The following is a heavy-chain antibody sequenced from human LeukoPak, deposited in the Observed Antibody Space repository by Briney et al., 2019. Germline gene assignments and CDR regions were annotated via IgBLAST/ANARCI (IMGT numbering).Heavy chain of an antibody. V-gene: IGHV4-34*01. Sequence: SETLSLTCAVYGGSFSGYYWSWIRQPPGKGLEWIGEINHSGSTNYNPSLKSRVTISVDTSKNQFSLKLSSVTAADTAVYYCAGVACSYCSSRSFRAGSVDYWREGALVTVSS. J-gene: IGHJ4*02. CDR1: GGSFSGYY. CDR3: AGVACSYCSSRSFRAGSVDY. D-gene: IGHD2-2*01. CDR2: INHSGST.